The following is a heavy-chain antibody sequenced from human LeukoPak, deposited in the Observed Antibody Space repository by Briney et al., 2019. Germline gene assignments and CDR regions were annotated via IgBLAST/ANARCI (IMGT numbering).Heavy chain of an antibody. V-gene: IGHV3-23*01. CDR1: GFTFSSYA. Sequence: GGSLRLSCAASGFTFSSYAMSWVRQAPGKGLEWVSDISGSGGSTYYADSVKGRFTISRDNSKNTLYLQMNSLRAEDTAVYYCAKGGYYGSGRPDYWGQGTLVTVSS. CDR2: ISGSGGST. CDR3: AKGGYYGSGRPDY. J-gene: IGHJ4*02. D-gene: IGHD3-10*01.